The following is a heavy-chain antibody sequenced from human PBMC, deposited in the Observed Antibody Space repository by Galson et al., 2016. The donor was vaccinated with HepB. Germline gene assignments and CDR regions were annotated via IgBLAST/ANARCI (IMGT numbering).Heavy chain of an antibody. CDR3: VGDYDKSGNNLDY. Sequence: SLRLSCAASGFMFNRYGMHWVRQAPGKGLEWMAVIGRDGVKRLYGGSVKGRFTISRDNSKNTLDLQMNSLKTEDTALYYCVGDYDKSGNNLDYWGQGTIVTVSS. D-gene: IGHD3-9*01. V-gene: IGHV3-33*01. J-gene: IGHJ4*02. CDR2: IGRDGVKR. CDR1: GFMFNRYG.